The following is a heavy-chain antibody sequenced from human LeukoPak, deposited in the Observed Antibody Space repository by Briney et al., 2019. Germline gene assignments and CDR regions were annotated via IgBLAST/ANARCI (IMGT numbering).Heavy chain of an antibody. CDR3: ARVLLERPGIDSFDM. D-gene: IGHD1-1*01. CDR1: GFTFSTYS. V-gene: IGHV3-48*01. CDR2: INSGSSTI. Sequence: PGGSLRLSCAASGFTFSTYSMNWVRQAPGKGLEWVSHINSGSSTIYYADSVKGRFTISRDNAGNSLYLHMNSLRAEDTAVYYCARVLLERPGIDSFDMWGQGTMVTVSS. J-gene: IGHJ3*02.